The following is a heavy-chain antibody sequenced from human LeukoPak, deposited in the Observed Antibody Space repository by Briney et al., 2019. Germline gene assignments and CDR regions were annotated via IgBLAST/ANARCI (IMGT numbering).Heavy chain of an antibody. CDR1: GFTFSSYA. V-gene: IGHV3-23*01. CDR2: ISGSGGST. Sequence: GGSLRLSCAASGFTFSSYAMSWVRQAPGKGLEWVSAISGSGGSTYYADSVKGRFTISRDNSKNTLYLQMNRLRAEDTAVYYCAKDSRDTIFGVVNDYWGQGTLVTVSS. CDR3: AKDSRDTIFGVVNDY. J-gene: IGHJ4*02. D-gene: IGHD3-3*01.